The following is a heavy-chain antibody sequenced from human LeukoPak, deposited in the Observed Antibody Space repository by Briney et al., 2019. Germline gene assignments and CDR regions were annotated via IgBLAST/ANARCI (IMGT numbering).Heavy chain of an antibody. V-gene: IGHV3-48*03. CDR2: ISTSDTTI. D-gene: IGHD6-6*01. Sequence: GSLILSCASSGFSISSYKMNWVRHAPGKGLEWFSYISTSDTTIYYADSVKGRFTISRDNAKNTVYVQMNSLRAEDTAVYYCARQYSGSSWYFDLWGRGTLVTVSS. J-gene: IGHJ2*01. CDR1: GFSISSYK. CDR3: ARQYSGSSWYFDL.